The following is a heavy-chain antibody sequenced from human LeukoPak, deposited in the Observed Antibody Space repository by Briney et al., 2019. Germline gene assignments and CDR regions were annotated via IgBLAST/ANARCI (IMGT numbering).Heavy chain of an antibody. CDR3: ARSYGSGSPTDFDY. V-gene: IGHV3-74*03. Sequence: GGSLRLSCAASGFTFSNTWMHWVRQPPGKGLVWVARITSDGSSTTYAESVKGRFTISRGNAKNTLYLQMNSLRAEDTAVYYCARSYGSGSPTDFDYWGQGTLVTVSS. CDR1: GFTFSNTW. CDR2: ITSDGSST. D-gene: IGHD3-10*01. J-gene: IGHJ4*02.